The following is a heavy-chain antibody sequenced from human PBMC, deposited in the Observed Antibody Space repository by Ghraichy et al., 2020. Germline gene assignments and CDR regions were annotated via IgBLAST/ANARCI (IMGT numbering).Heavy chain of an antibody. D-gene: IGHD6-13*01. CDR3: ARVSLLYTSSLYYLDY. CDR2: INWNGGST. J-gene: IGHJ4*02. Sequence: GGSLRLSCAASGFTFDDYGMSWVRQAPGKGLEWVSGINWNGGSTGYADSVKGRFTISRDNAKNALYVQMNSLTAEDTAFYYCARVSLLYTSSLYYLDYWGQGTLVTVSS. CDR1: GFTFDDYG. V-gene: IGHV3-20*04.